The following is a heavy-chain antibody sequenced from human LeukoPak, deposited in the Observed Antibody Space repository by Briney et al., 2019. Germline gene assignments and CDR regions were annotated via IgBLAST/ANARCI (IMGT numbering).Heavy chain of an antibody. D-gene: IGHD1-26*01. J-gene: IGHJ4*02. V-gene: IGHV3-21*01. CDR3: ARDASGSSTGLIDS. Sequence: PGGSLRLSCAASGFTLRSYGMNWVRQAPGKGLEWVSYISTSSYHIYYADSVKGRFTISRDDAKNSLYLQMHSLRTEDTAVYYCARDASGSSTGLIDSWGQGTLVTVSS. CDR1: GFTLRSYG. CDR2: ISTSSYHI.